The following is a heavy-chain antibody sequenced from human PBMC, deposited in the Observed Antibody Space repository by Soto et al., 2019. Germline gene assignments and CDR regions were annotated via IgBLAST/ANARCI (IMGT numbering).Heavy chain of an antibody. V-gene: IGHV1-2*02. CDR2: INPNSGGT. J-gene: IGHJ5*02. CDR3: AREESWVAVAGRWFDP. Sequence: ASVKVSCKASGCTFTGYYMHWVRQAPGQGLEWMGWINPNSGGTNYAQKFQGRVTMTRDTSISTAYMELSRLRSDDTAVYYCAREESWVAVAGRWFDPWGQGTLVTVSS. CDR1: GCTFTGYY. D-gene: IGHD6-19*01.